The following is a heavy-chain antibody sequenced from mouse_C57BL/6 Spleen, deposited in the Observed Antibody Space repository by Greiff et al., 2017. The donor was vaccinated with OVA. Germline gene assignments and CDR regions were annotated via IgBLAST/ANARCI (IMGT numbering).Heavy chain of an antibody. V-gene: IGHV1-64*01. CDR3: ARSLIYDYDQGFAY. CDR2: IHPNSGST. CDR1: GYTFTSYW. J-gene: IGHJ3*01. D-gene: IGHD2-4*01. Sequence: QVQLQQPGAELVKPGASVKLSCKASGYTFTSYWMHWVKQRPGQGLEWIGMIHPNSGSTNYNEKFKSKATLTVDKSSSTAYMQLSSLTSEYSAVYYCARSLIYDYDQGFAYWGQGTLVTVSA.